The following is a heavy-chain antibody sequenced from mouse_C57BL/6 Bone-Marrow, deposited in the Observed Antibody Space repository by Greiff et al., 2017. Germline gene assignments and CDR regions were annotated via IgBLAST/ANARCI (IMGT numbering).Heavy chain of an antibody. Sequence: VQLQQSGAELVKPGASVKMSCKASGYTFTTYPLEWMKQNHGQSLEWIGNFHPYNDDTKYNEKFKGKATLTVETSSSTVYLELSRLTSDGSAVYYCARGGNYGGYYFDYWGQGTTLTGSS. J-gene: IGHJ2*01. CDR1: GYTFTTYP. CDR3: ARGGNYGGYYFDY. D-gene: IGHD2-1*01. V-gene: IGHV1-47*01. CDR2: FHPYNDDT.